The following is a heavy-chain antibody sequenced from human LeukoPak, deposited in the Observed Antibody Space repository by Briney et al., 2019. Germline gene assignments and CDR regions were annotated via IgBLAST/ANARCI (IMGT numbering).Heavy chain of an antibody. V-gene: IGHV3-30-3*01. CDR3: ARAHSSSWYSVSSGAFDI. D-gene: IGHD6-13*01. J-gene: IGHJ3*02. Sequence: GRSLRLSCAASGFTFSSYAMHWVRQAPGKGLEWVAVISYDGSNKYYADSVKGRFTISRDNSKNTLYLQMNSLRAEDTAVYYCARAHSSSWYSVSSGAFDIWGQGTMVTVSS. CDR1: GFTFSSYA. CDR2: ISYDGSNK.